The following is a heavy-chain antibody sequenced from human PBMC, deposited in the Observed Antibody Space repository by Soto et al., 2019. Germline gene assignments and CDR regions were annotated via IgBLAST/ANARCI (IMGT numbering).Heavy chain of an antibody. CDR3: GRVVGSRWFFYFDY. D-gene: IGHD6-13*01. CDR1: GGSISSYY. J-gene: IGHJ4*02. Sequence: SETLSLTCTVSGGSISSYYWSWIRQPPGKGLEWIGYIYYSGSTNYNPSLKSRVTISVDTSKNQFSLKLSSVTAADTAVYYWGRVVGSRWFFYFDYWGQGTLVTVSS. CDR2: IYYSGST. V-gene: IGHV4-59*01.